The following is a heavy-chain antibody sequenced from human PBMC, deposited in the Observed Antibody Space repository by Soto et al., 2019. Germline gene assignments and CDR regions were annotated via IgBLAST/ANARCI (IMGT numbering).Heavy chain of an antibody. CDR1: GFTFSSYA. CDR3: AKIPIMTTVTHYFDY. V-gene: IGHV3-23*01. J-gene: IGHJ4*02. CDR2: INGGDGST. Sequence: EVQLLESGGGLVEPGGSLRLSCAASGFTFSSYAMSWVRQAPGKGLEWVSTINGGDGSTYYGDPVKGRFTISRDDSKNTLYLQMNSLIAEDTAVYYCAKIPIMTTVTHYFDYWGQGTRVTVSS. D-gene: IGHD4-17*01.